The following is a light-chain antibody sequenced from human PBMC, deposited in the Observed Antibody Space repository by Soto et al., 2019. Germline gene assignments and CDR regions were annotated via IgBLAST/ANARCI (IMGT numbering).Light chain of an antibody. J-gene: IGKJ5*01. CDR3: QQYGNSIPIT. V-gene: IGKV3-20*01. CDR2: GAF. Sequence: VLTQSPCTLSLSPGERATLSCRASQSVSTSFLAWYQQKPGQAPRLLIYGAFSRATGIPDRFSGSGSGTDFTLTISRLEHDDSAAYYCQQYGNSIPITFGQGTRLEIK. CDR1: QSVSTSF.